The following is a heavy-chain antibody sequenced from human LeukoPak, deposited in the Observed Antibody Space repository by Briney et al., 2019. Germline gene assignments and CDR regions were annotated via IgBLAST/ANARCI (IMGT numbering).Heavy chain of an antibody. CDR3: ARGPAGAGMDV. CDR2: INHSGST. Sequence: SETLSLTCAVYGGSFSGYYWSWIRQPPGKGLEWIGEINHSGSTNYNPSLKSRVTISVHTSKHQFSLKLSSVTAADTAVYYCARGPAGAGMDVWGKGTTVTVSS. J-gene: IGHJ6*03. D-gene: IGHD3-10*01. CDR1: GGSFSGYY. V-gene: IGHV4-34*01.